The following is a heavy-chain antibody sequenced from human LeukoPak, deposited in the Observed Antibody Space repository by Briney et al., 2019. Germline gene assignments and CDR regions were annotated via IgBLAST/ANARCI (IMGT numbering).Heavy chain of an antibody. D-gene: IGHD1-26*01. V-gene: IGHV3-30*18. CDR2: ISYDGSNK. CDR3: AKDEGYSRN. J-gene: IGHJ4*02. Sequence: GGFLRLSCAASGFTFITYGMHWVRQAPGKGLEWVAVISYDGSNKYYADSVKGRFTISRDNSKNTLYLQMNSLRAEDTAVYYCAKDEGYSRNWGQGTLVTVSS. CDR1: GFTFITYG.